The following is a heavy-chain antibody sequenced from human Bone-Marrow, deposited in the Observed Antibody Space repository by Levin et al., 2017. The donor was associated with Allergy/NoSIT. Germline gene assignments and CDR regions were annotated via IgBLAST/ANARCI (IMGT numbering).Heavy chain of an antibody. J-gene: IGHJ4*02. CDR1: GFPFSNYE. CDR3: GRDPLDGPIDY. V-gene: IGHV3-48*03. Sequence: LSLTCAASGFPFSNYEMNWVRQAPGKGLEWVSYISDSGTTTFYADSVKGRFTISRDNAKNSLYLQMQSLTAEDTAVYYCGRDPLDGPIDYWGQGTLVTVSS. CDR2: ISDSGTTT.